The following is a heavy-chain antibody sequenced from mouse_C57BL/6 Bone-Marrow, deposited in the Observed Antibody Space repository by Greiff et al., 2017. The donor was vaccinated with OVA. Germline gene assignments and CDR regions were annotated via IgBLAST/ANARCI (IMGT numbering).Heavy chain of an antibody. V-gene: IGHV5-9-1*02. D-gene: IGHD2-3*01. CDR3: TRDDGYFPFDY. J-gene: IGHJ2*01. CDR1: GFTFSSYA. CDR2: ISSGGDYI. Sequence: EVQLVESGEGLVKPGGSLKLSCAASGFTFSSYAMSWVRQTPEKRLEWVAYISSGGDYIYYADTVKGRFTISRDNARNTLYLQMSSLTSEDTAMYYCTRDDGYFPFDYWGQGTTLTVSS.